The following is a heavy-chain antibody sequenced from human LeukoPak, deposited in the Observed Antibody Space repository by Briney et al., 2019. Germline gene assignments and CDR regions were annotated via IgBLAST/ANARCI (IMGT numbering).Heavy chain of an antibody. CDR3: AKVGSIAVHTMDV. D-gene: IGHD6-19*01. CDR1: GFTFSSYA. CDR2: ISGSGGST. Sequence: GGSLRLSCAASGFTFSSYAMSWIRPAPGKGLEWVSAISGSGGSTYYADSVKGRFTISRDNSKNTLYLQMNSLRAEDTAVYYCAKVGSIAVHTMDVWGKGTTVTVSS. V-gene: IGHV3-23*01. J-gene: IGHJ6*04.